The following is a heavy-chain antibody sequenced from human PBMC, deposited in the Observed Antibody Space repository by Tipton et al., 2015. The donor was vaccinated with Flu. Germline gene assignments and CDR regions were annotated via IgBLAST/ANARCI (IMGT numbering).Heavy chain of an antibody. CDR2: ISSSGGPT. J-gene: IGHJ3*02. CDR1: GFTFRSYA. CDR3: AKVGQDMPAAFDI. D-gene: IGHD2-15*01. V-gene: IGHV3-23*01. Sequence: SLRLSCAVSGFTFRSYAMSWVRQAPGKGLEWVSTISSSGGPTYYADSVKGRFFISRDNSKNTLYVQMNSLRAEDTAVYYCAKVGQDMPAAFDIWGQGTMVTVSS.